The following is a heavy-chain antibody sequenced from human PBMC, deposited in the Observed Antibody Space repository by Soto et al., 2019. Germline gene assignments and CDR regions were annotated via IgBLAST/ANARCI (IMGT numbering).Heavy chain of an antibody. CDR2: IIPIFGTA. V-gene: IGHV1-69*13. CDR1: GGTFSSYA. J-gene: IGHJ5*02. D-gene: IGHD3-22*01. CDR3: ARAADRNYYDSSGYYLSWFDP. Sequence: GASVKVSCKASGGTFSSYAISWVRQAPGQGLEWMGGIIPIFGTANYAQKFQGRVTITADESTSTAYMELSSLRSEDTAVYYCARAADRNYYDSSGYYLSWFDPWGQGTLVTVSS.